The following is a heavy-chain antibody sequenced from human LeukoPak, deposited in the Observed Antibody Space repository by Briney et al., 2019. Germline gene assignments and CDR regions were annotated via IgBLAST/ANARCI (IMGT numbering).Heavy chain of an antibody. CDR3: ARGSFCSSTSCYIFDY. V-gene: IGHV4-31*03. J-gene: IGHJ4*02. D-gene: IGHD2-2*01. CDR2: IYYSGST. Sequence: SETLSLTSTVSGGSISSGGYYWSWIRQHPGKGLEWIGYIYYSGSTYYNPSLKSRVTISVDTSKNQFSLKLSSVTAADTAVYYCARGSFCSSTSCYIFDYWGQGTLVTVSS. CDR1: GGSISSGGYY.